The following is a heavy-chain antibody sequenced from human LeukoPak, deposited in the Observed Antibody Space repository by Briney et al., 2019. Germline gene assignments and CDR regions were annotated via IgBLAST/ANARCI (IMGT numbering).Heavy chain of an antibody. V-gene: IGHV4-4*02. CDR3: AAPVGYYYGSGSYYNGDY. D-gene: IGHD3-10*01. CDR1: GGSISSSNW. Sequence: SETLSLTCAVSGGSISSSNWWSWVRQPPGKGLEWIGEIYHSGSTNYNPSLKSRVTISVDKSKNQFSLKLSSVTAADTAVYYCAAPVGYYYGSGSYYNGDYWGQGTLVTVSS. CDR2: IYHSGST. J-gene: IGHJ4*02.